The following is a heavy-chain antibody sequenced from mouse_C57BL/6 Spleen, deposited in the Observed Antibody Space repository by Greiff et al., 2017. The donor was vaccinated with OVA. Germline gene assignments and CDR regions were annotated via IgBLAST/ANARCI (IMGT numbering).Heavy chain of an antibody. CDR1: GYTFTSYW. Sequence: QVQLKEPGAELVKPGASVKMSCKASGYTFTSYWITWVKQRPGQGLEWIGDIYPGSGSTNYNEKFKSKATLTVDTSSSTAYMQLSSLTSEDSAVYYCARSGAIYYGDWGQGTTLTVSS. D-gene: IGHD1-1*01. CDR2: IYPGSGST. J-gene: IGHJ2*01. V-gene: IGHV1-55*01. CDR3: ARSGAIYYGD.